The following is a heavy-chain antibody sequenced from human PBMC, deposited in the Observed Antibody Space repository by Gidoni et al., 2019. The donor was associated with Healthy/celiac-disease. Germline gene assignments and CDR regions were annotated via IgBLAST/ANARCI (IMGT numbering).Heavy chain of an antibody. D-gene: IGHD6-13*01. CDR2: IIPIFGTA. CDR3: ATGKARTGYSSSWFGKN. Sequence: QVQLVQSGAEVKKPGSSVKVSCKASGGTFSSYAISWVRQAPGQGLEWMGGIIPIFGTANYAQKFQGRVTITADESTSTAYMELSSLRSEDTAVYYCATGKARTGYSSSWFGKNWGQGTLVTVSS. V-gene: IGHV1-69*01. CDR1: GGTFSSYA. J-gene: IGHJ4*02.